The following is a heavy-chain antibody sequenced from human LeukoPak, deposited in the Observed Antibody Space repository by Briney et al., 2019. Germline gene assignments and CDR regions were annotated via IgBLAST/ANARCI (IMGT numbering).Heavy chain of an antibody. J-gene: IGHJ4*02. V-gene: IGHV1-2*02. Sequence: GASVKVSCKASGYTFTDHYIHWVRQAPGQGLEWMGWFNPNSGGADYAQKFQGRVTMTRDTSISTAYLQWSSLKASGTAMYYCASQFWSGYYYHDYWGQGTLVTVSS. CDR3: ASQFWSGYYYHDY. CDR2: FNPNSGGA. D-gene: IGHD3-3*01. CDR1: GYTFTDHY.